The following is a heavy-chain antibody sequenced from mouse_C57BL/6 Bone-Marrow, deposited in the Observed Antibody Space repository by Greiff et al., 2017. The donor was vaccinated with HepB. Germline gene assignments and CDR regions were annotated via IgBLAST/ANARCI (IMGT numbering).Heavy chain of an antibody. CDR3: ERHYEYDEDYDY. CDR2: IYPGDGDT. D-gene: IGHD2-4*01. CDR1: GYAFSSSW. J-gene: IGHJ2*01. Sequence: QVQLQQSGPELVKPGASVKISCKASGYAFSSSWMNWVKQRPGKGLEWIGRIYPGDGDTNYNGKFKGKATLTADKSSSTAYMQLSSLTCEDSAVYYWERHYEYDEDYDYWGKGTTLTVSS. V-gene: IGHV1-82*01.